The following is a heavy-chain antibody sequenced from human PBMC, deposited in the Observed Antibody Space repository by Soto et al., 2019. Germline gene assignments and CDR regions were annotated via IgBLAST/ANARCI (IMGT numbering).Heavy chain of an antibody. CDR3: ARDCSGGSCYSPTYYYYYGMDV. Sequence: SVKVSCKASGGTFSSYAISWVRQAPGQGLEWMGGIIPIFGTANYAQKFQGRVTITADESTSTAYMELSSLRSEDTAVYYCARDCSGGSCYSPTYYYYYGMDVWGQGTTVTVSS. CDR2: IIPIFGTA. V-gene: IGHV1-69*13. D-gene: IGHD2-15*01. J-gene: IGHJ6*02. CDR1: GGTFSSYA.